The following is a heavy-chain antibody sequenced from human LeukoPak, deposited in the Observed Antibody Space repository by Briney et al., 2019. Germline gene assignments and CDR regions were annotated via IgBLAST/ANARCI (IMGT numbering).Heavy chain of an antibody. CDR1: GYTFTSYD. CDR2: MNPNSGNT. J-gene: IGHJ4*02. Sequence: RWASVKVSCTASGYTFTSYDINWVRQATGQGLEWMGWMNPNSGNTGYAQKFQGRVTMTRNTSISTAYMELSSLRSEDTAVYYCARGGDWDTAMASWGQGTLVTVSS. CDR3: ARGGDWDTAMAS. V-gene: IGHV1-8*01. D-gene: IGHD5-18*01.